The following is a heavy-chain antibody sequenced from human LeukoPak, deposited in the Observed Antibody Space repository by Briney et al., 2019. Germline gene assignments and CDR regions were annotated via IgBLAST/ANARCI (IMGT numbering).Heavy chain of an antibody. D-gene: IGHD3-10*01. Sequence: PGGSLRLSCAASGFTFSRYWMSWVRQAPGKGREGVANIKQDGSEKYYVDSVKGRFTISRDNAKNSLYLQMNSLRAEDTAVYYCATAQVYYYGSGSYYANTPDYYYYYMDVWGKGTTVTISS. V-gene: IGHV3-7*01. CDR1: GFTFSRYW. CDR2: IKQDGSEK. J-gene: IGHJ6*03. CDR3: ATAQVYYYGSGSYYANTPDYYYYYMDV.